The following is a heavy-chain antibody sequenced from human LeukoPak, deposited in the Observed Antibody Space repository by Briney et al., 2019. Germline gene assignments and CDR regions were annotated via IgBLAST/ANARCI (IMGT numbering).Heavy chain of an antibody. CDR1: GFTFSSYA. Sequence: GGSLRLSCAASGFTFSSYAMSWVRQAPGKGLGWVSAISGSGGSTYYADSVKGRFTISRDNSKNTLYLQMNSLRAEDTAVYYCAKRRYSGYDWEFDYWGQGTLVTVSS. V-gene: IGHV3-23*01. D-gene: IGHD5-12*01. CDR2: ISGSGGST. CDR3: AKRRYSGYDWEFDY. J-gene: IGHJ4*02.